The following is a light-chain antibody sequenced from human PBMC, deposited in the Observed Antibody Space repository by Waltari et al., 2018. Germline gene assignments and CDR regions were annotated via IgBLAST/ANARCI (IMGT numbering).Light chain of an antibody. Sequence: SYELTQPPSVSVSPGQTASITCSGDILGNKYASWYQQKPGQAPLLVIYKDTKRPSEIPARFSGSRSPNAATLTITGTQPMAEADYYWQSLGTGAWLFGGGTKLTV. CDR2: KDT. V-gene: IGLV3-1*01. CDR3: QSLGTGAWL. CDR1: ILGNKY. J-gene: IGLJ3*02.